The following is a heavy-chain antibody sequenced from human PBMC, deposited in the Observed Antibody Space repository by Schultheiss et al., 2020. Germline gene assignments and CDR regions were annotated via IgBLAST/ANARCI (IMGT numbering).Heavy chain of an antibody. Sequence: SETLSLTCTVSGGSISNYYWGWLRQPAGKGLEWIGRIYTSGSTNYNPSLKSRVTISVDTSKNQFSLKLSSVTAADTAVYYCARANQAYYFDYWGQGTLVTVSS. CDR1: GGSISNYY. CDR3: ARANQAYYFDY. D-gene: IGHD1-14*01. CDR2: IYTSGST. J-gene: IGHJ4*02. V-gene: IGHV4-4*07.